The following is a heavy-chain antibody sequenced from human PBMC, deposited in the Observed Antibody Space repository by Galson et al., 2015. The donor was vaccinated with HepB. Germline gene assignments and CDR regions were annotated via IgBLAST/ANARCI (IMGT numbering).Heavy chain of an antibody. V-gene: IGHV1-69*13. CDR3: ARWHPRDGYNFNWYFDL. Sequence: SVKVSCKASGGTFSRYAISWVRQAPGQGLEWMGGIIPIFGTANYAQKFQGRVTITADESTSTAYMELSSLRSEDTAVYYCARWHPRDGYNFNWYFDLWGRGTLVTVSS. CDR2: IIPIFGTA. CDR1: GGTFSRYA. J-gene: IGHJ2*01. D-gene: IGHD5-24*01.